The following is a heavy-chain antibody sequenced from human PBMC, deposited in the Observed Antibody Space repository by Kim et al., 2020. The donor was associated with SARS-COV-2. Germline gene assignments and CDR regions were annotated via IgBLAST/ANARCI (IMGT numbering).Heavy chain of an antibody. V-gene: IGHV1-18*01. CDR2: NSGFNGDT. J-gene: IGHJ4*02. Sequence: ASVKVSCKASGYTFTSYSISWVRQAPGQGLEWVGWNSGFNGDTRYAQKLQGRVTMTMDTSTRTAYMELRSLRSDDTAVYYCAREGCGHNCYSVSPDYWGQGTRVTVSS. D-gene: IGHD2-21*02. CDR1: GYTFTSYS. CDR3: AREGCGHNCYSVSPDY.